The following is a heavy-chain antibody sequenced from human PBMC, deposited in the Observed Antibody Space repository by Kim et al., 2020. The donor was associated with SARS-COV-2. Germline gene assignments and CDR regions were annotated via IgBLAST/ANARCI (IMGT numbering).Heavy chain of an antibody. Sequence: GGSLRLSCAASGFTFSSYAMSWVRQAPGKGLEWVSAISGSGGSTYYADSVKGRFTISRDNSKNTLYLQMNRLRAEDTAVYYCAMWGIAVAGYFDYWGQGTLVTVSS. CDR2: ISGSGGST. V-gene: IGHV3-23*01. CDR1: GFTFSSYA. D-gene: IGHD6-19*01. J-gene: IGHJ4*02. CDR3: AMWGIAVAGYFDY.